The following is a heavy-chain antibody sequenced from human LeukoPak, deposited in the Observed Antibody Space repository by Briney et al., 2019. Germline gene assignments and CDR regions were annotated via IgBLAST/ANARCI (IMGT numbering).Heavy chain of an antibody. D-gene: IGHD2-21*01. CDR1: GGSISSYY. CDR3: ARDSTYGFLDP. V-gene: IGHV4-59*01. CDR2: IYYSGST. Sequence: SETLSLTFTVSGGSISSYYWSWIRQPPGKGLEWIGYIYYSGSTNYNPSLKSRVTISVDTSKNQFSLKLSSVTAADTAVYYCARDSTYGFLDPWGQGTLVTVSS. J-gene: IGHJ5*02.